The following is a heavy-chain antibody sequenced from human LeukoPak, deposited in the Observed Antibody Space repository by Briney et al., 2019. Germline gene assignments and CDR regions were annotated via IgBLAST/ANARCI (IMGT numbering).Heavy chain of an antibody. V-gene: IGHV4-39*02. CDR3: ARDPRGYSYGYVDY. Sequence: PSETLSLTCTVSGGSISSSSYYWGWIRQPPWKGLEWIGSIYYSGSTYYNPSLKSRVTISVDTSKNQFSLKLSSVTAADTAVYYCARDPRGYSYGYVDYWGQGTLVTVFS. D-gene: IGHD5-18*01. J-gene: IGHJ4*02. CDR2: IYYSGST. CDR1: GGSISSSSYY.